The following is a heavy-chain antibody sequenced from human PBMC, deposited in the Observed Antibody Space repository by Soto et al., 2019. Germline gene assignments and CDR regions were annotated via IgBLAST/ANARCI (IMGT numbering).Heavy chain of an antibody. V-gene: IGHV4-59*01. CDR3: ARGNGYSSSWYGEFFDY. D-gene: IGHD6-13*01. Sequence: SETLSLTCSVSGGSISSYYWSWIRQPPGKGLEWIGYIYYSGSTNYNPSLKSRVTISVDTSKNQFSLKLSSVTAADTAVYYCARGNGYSSSWYGEFFDYWGQGTLVTVSS. J-gene: IGHJ4*02. CDR1: GGSISSYY. CDR2: IYYSGST.